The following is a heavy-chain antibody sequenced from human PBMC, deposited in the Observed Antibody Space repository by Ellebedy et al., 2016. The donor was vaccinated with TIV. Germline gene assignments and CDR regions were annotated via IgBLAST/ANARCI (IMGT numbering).Heavy chain of an antibody. Sequence: MPSETLSLTCTVSGVSISGSYWSWIRQSPGKGLKWNGYIYDIGSTLYNPALKSRVTISLDTSQGQFSLRLNSVTAADTGMYYCAGTATAVPEFDYWGRGTVVTVSA. CDR1: GVSISGSY. CDR3: AGTATAVPEFDY. J-gene: IGHJ4*02. V-gene: IGHV4-59*01. D-gene: IGHD6-19*01. CDR2: IYDIGST.